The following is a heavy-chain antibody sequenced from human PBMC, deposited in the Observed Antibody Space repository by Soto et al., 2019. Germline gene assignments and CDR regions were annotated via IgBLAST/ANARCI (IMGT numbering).Heavy chain of an antibody. V-gene: IGHV4-4*07. J-gene: IGHJ4*02. Sequence: LTCSVSGGSINSYWWSWIRQPAGKGLEWIGRVYSSGTTDYNPSLNSRATMSVETSKNQFSLKLSSVTAADTAVYYCARDIGSYAYGEGYWGQGIQVTVSS. CDR1: GGSINSYW. D-gene: IGHD3-10*01. CDR3: ARDIGSYAYGEGY. CDR2: VYSSGTT.